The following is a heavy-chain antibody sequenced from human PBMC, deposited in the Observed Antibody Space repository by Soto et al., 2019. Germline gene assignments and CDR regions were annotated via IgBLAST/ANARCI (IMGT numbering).Heavy chain of an antibody. Sequence: GGSLRLSCAASGFSFSSFWMSWVRQAPGKGLERVAAIKEDGSEKNYVDSVRGRFTISRDNAKNSLYLQMNSLRADDTAVYYCARDVIWGQGSLVTVSS. CDR1: GFSFSSFW. CDR2: IKEDGSEK. V-gene: IGHV3-7*05. CDR3: ARDVI. J-gene: IGHJ4*02.